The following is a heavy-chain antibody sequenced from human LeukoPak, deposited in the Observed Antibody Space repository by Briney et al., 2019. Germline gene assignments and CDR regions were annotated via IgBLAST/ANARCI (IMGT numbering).Heavy chain of an antibody. CDR3: AKFGTAIYPGSSVFFFDY. D-gene: IGHD2-2*01. Sequence: SETLSLTCTVSGGSFSSYYWSWIRQTPGKGPEWIGHIYHSGNTNYNPSLKSRVTMSIDTSKNQFSLNLSSVTAADTAVYYYAKFGTAIYPGSSVFFFDYGAQGTRVTVP. CDR1: GGSFSSYY. J-gene: IGHJ4*02. V-gene: IGHV4-59*01. CDR2: IYHSGNT.